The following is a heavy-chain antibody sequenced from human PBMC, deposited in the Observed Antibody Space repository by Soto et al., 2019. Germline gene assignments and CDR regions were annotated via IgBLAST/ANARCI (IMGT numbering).Heavy chain of an antibody. CDR3: ARDPLYRHGPYSFDY. CDR1: GYTFTSYY. J-gene: IGHJ4*02. CDR2: INPSGGST. V-gene: IGHV1-46*01. Sequence: GASVKVSCKASGYTFTSYYMHWVRQAPGQGLEWMGIINPSGGSTSYAQKFQGRVTITRDESTSTAYMELSSLRSEDTAVYYCARDPLYRHGPYSFDYWGQGTLVTVSS. D-gene: IGHD5-18*01.